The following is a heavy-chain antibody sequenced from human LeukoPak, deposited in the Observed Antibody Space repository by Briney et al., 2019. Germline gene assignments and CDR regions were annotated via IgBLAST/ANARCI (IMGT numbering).Heavy chain of an antibody. CDR1: GFTFSRYA. D-gene: IGHD2-2*01. V-gene: IGHV3-23*01. Sequence: GRSLRLSCAASGFTFSRYAMSWVRQAPGKGLEWVSALSGSGGSTSYADSVKGRFTISRDNSKNTLYLQMNSLRAEDTAVYYCAKDLYYCSSTSCPQNWFDPWGQGTLVTVSS. CDR2: LSGSGGST. CDR3: AKDLYYCSSTSCPQNWFDP. J-gene: IGHJ5*02.